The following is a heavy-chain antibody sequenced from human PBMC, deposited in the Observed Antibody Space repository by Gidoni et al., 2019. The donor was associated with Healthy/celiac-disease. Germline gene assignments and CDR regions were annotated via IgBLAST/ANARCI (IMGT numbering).Heavy chain of an antibody. CDR3: ATQYYDFWSGYYPDY. V-gene: IGHV3-23*01. Sequence: EVQLLESGGGLVQPGGSLRLSCAASGFTFSSYAMSWVRQAQGQGLEWVSAISGSGGSTYYADSVKGRFTISRDNSKNTLYLQMNSLRAEDTAVYYCATQYYDFWSGYYPDYWGQGTLVTVSS. D-gene: IGHD3-3*01. CDR2: ISGSGGST. CDR1: GFTFSSYA. J-gene: IGHJ4*02.